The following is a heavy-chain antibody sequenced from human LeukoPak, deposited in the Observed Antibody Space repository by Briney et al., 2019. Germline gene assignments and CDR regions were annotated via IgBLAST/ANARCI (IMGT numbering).Heavy chain of an antibody. CDR2: ISYDGSNK. Sequence: GGSLRLSCASSGFTFSSYAMHWVRQAPGKGLEWVAVISYDGSNKYYADSVKGRFTISRDNSKNTLYLQMNSLRAEDTAVYYCAREPPGYYGMDVWGQGTTVTVSS. CDR1: GFTFSSYA. CDR3: AREPPGYYGMDV. V-gene: IGHV3-30*04. J-gene: IGHJ6*02.